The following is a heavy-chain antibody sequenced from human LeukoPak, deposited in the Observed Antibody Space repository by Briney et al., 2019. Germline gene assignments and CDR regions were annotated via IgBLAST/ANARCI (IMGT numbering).Heavy chain of an antibody. J-gene: IGHJ5*02. CDR3: AAWFGESVP. CDR2: MNEDGSGR. Sequence: GGSLRLSCAASGFTFTSAWMSWLRQTPEKGLEWVAHMNEDGSGRFYVDSAKGRFTISRDDTQNSVYLQMNSLRVEDTAVYYYAAWFGESVPWGQGTLVTVSS. D-gene: IGHD3-10*01. V-gene: IGHV3-7*01. CDR1: GFTFTSAW.